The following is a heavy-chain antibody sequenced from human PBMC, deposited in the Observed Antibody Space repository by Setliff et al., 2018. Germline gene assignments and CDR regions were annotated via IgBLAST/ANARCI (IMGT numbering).Heavy chain of an antibody. J-gene: IGHJ4*02. V-gene: IGHV1-46*01. CDR2: INVSGGST. D-gene: IGHD3-16*01. Sequence: ASVKVSCKASGYTFTRYYMYWVRQAPGQGLEWMGIINVSGGSTTYAQKFQGRFTVSRDDSENTFYLQMNSLRPEDTAVYYCVRDRFRELQPFDHWGPGTLVTSPQ. CDR1: GYTFTRYY. CDR3: VRDRFRELQPFDH.